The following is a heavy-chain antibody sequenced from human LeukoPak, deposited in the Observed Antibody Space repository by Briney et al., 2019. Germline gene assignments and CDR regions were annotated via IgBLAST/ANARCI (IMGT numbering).Heavy chain of an antibody. V-gene: IGHV3-23*01. CDR1: GFTFSSYA. J-gene: IGHJ5*02. CDR3: AKDIVVVPAAMEEYNWFDP. D-gene: IGHD2-2*01. Sequence: QPGGSLRLPCAASGFTFSSYAMSWVRQTPGKGLEWVSAISGSGGSTYYADSVKGRFTISRDNSKNTLYLQMNSLRAEDTAVYYCAKDIVVVPAAMEEYNWFDPWGQGTLVTVSS. CDR2: ISGSGGST.